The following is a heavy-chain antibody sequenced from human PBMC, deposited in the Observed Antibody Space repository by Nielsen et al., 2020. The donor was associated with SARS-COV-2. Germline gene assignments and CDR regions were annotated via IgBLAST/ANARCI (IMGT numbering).Heavy chain of an antibody. CDR1: GFTFDDFA. J-gene: IGHJ4*02. D-gene: IGHD6-19*01. Sequence: SLKISCEASGFTFDDFAIHWVRQAPGKGLEWVSGIGWNGGYIEYGDAVQGRFTISRDNAKNTLYLQMNSLRADDTAMYYCASDLSGRGDYWGQGTLVTVAS. CDR2: IGWNGGYI. V-gene: IGHV3-9*01. CDR3: ASDLSGRGDY.